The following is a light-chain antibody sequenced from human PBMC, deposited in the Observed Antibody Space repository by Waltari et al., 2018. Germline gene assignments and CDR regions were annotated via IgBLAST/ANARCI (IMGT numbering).Light chain of an antibody. J-gene: IGLJ1*01. CDR1: KLGDKY. CDR2: QDN. Sequence: SYELTQPPSVSVSPGQTASITCSGDKLGDKYVCWYQQKPGQSPVVVIYQDNKRPSGIPARFSGSNSGNTATLTISGTQAMDEADYYCQAWDSSNFYVFGTGTKVTVL. V-gene: IGLV3-1*01. CDR3: QAWDSSNFYV.